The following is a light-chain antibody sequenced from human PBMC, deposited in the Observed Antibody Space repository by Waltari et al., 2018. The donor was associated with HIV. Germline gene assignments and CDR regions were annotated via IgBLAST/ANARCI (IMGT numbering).Light chain of an antibody. Sequence: QSALTQPRSVSGSPGQSVTISCTGTSSDVGGYNYVSWYQQHPGKAPKLMIYDVSTRPSGVPDRFSGSKSGNTASLTISGLQAEDEADYYCCSYAGSYTWVFGGGTKLTVL. CDR2: DVS. CDR3: CSYAGSYTWV. V-gene: IGLV2-11*01. CDR1: SSDVGGYNY. J-gene: IGLJ3*02.